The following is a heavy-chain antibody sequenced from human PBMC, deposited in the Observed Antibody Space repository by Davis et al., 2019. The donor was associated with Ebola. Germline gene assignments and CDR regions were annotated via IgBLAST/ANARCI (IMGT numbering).Heavy chain of an antibody. V-gene: IGHV4-59*12. J-gene: IGHJ4*02. CDR1: GGSISSYY. Sequence: MPSETLSLTCTVSGGSISSYYWSWIRQPPGKGLEWIGYIYYSGSTNYNPSLKSRVTISVDTSKNQFSLKVRSVTAADTAVYYCARGQAGGSGHWGQGTLVIVSS. D-gene: IGHD5-12*01. CDR3: ARGQAGGSGH. CDR2: IYYSGST.